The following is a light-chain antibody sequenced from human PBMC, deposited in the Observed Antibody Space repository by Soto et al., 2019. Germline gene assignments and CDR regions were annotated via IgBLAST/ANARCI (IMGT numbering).Light chain of an antibody. CDR1: QTINNY. CDR3: QQTYSSSSWT. V-gene: IGKV1-39*01. CDR2: VAS. Sequence: DIQMTQSPSSLSASVGDRVTITCRASQTINNYLNWYQQRPGKAPKLLIYVASSLKSGVPSRFSGSGFGTDFTLTISSLQPEDFATYYCQQTYSSSSWTFRQGNKV. J-gene: IGKJ1*01.